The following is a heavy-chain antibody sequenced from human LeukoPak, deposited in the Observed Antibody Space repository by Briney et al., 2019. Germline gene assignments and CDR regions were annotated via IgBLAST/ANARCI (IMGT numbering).Heavy chain of an antibody. V-gene: IGHV4-39*07. J-gene: IGHJ4*02. CDR1: GGSISSSSYY. CDR2: IYYSGST. Sequence: SETLSLTCTVSGGSISSSSYYWGWIRQPPGKRLEWIGSIYYSGSTYYNPSLKSRVTISVDTSKNQFSLKLSSVTAADTAVYYCARAPGDYGDYGVIAFDYWGQGTLVTVSS. D-gene: IGHD4-17*01. CDR3: ARAPGDYGDYGVIAFDY.